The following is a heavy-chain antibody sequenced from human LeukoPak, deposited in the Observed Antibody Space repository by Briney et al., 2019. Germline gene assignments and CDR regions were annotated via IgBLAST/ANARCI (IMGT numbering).Heavy chain of an antibody. Sequence: PSETLSLTCTVSGGSISSYYWSWIRQPPGKGLEWIGYTYYSGSTNYNPSLKSRVTISVDTSKNQFSLKLSSVTAADTAVYYCARHLIVYSSSWHPGPYFDYWGQGTLVTVSS. CDR1: GGSISSYY. V-gene: IGHV4-59*08. D-gene: IGHD6-13*01. J-gene: IGHJ4*02. CDR2: TYYSGST. CDR3: ARHLIVYSSSWHPGPYFDY.